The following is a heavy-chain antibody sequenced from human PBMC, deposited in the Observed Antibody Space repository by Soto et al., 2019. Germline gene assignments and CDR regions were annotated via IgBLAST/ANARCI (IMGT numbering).Heavy chain of an antibody. J-gene: IGHJ4*02. CDR2: ISYDGSNK. CDR1: GFTFSSYA. V-gene: IGHV3-30-3*01. D-gene: IGHD5-18*01. CDR3: ARDGEFRYSYGTYYFDY. Sequence: QVQLVESGGGVVQPGRSLRLSCAASGFTFSSYAMHWVRQAPGKGLEWVAVISYDGSNKYYADSVKGRFTISRDNSQNTLYLQMNSLRAEDTAGYYGARDGEFRYSYGTYYFDYWGQGTLVTGSS.